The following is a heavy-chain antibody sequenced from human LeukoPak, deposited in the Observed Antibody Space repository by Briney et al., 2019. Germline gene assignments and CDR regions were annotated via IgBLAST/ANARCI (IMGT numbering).Heavy chain of an antibody. CDR2: INLSGST. CDR3: ARGYSSGWSRGTLDY. CDR1: GGSFSGYY. Sequence: PSETLSLTCAVYGGSFSGYYWSWIRQPPGKGLEWIGEINLSGSTNYNPSLKSRVTISVDTSKNQFSLDLKSVTAADTAVYYCARGYSSGWSRGTLDYWGQGSLVTVSS. J-gene: IGHJ4*02. V-gene: IGHV4-34*01. D-gene: IGHD6-19*01.